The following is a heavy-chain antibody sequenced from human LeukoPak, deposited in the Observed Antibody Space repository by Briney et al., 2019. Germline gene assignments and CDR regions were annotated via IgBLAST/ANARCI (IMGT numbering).Heavy chain of an antibody. CDR2: IWYDGSKK. CDR3: AKDVGGAEDV. J-gene: IGHJ6*04. CDR1: GFTFSRHG. D-gene: IGHD3-10*01. Sequence: HPGGPLRLSCAASGFTFSRHGMHWVRQAPGKGLEWVAYIWYDGSKKYYADSVKGRFTISRDNSKNTLYLQINSLRAEDTAVYYCAKDVGGAEDVWGKGTTVTVSS. V-gene: IGHV3-30*02.